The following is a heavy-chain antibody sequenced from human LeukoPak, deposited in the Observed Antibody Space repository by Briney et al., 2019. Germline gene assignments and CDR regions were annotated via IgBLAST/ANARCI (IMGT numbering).Heavy chain of an antibody. CDR3: ARVWDSSGWYGLDYFDY. D-gene: IGHD6-19*01. J-gene: IGHJ4*02. CDR1: GYTFTSYV. V-gene: IGHV1-18*01. CDR2: ISAYNGKT. Sequence: ASVKVSCKASGYTFTSYVICWVRPAPGQGLEWMGWISAYNGKTNYAQKLQGRVTMTTDTSTSTAYMELRSLRSDDTAVYYCARVWDSSGWYGLDYFDYWGQGTLVTVSS.